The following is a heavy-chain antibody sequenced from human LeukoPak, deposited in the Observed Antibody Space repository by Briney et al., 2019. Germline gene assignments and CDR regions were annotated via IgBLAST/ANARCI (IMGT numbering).Heavy chain of an antibody. Sequence: ASVKVSCKASGYTFTSYDINWVRQATGQGLEWMGWMNPNSGNTGYAQKFQGRVTMTRNTSIGTAYMELSSLRSEDTAVYYCAVGVAAYYDAFDIWGQGTMVTVSS. V-gene: IGHV1-8*01. D-gene: IGHD2-15*01. J-gene: IGHJ3*02. CDR2: MNPNSGNT. CDR3: AVGVAAYYDAFDI. CDR1: GYTFTSYD.